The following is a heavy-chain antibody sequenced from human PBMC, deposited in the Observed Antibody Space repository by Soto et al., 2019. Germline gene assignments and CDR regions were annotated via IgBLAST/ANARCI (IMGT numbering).Heavy chain of an antibody. J-gene: IGHJ6*02. V-gene: IGHV1-18*01. D-gene: IGHD3-10*01. Sequence: ASVKVPCKASGYTFTIYGVSWVRQATGQGLEWMGWISAYNGNTNYAQKLQGRVTMTTDTSTSTAYMELRSLRSEDTAVYYCSGSYSYYGMDVWGQGTTVTVS. CDR3: SGSYSYYGMDV. CDR1: GYTFTIYG. CDR2: ISAYNGNT.